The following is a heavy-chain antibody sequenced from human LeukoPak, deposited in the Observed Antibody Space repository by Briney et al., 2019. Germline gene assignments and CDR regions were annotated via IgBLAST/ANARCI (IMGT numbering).Heavy chain of an antibody. V-gene: IGHV3-11*01. J-gene: IGHJ5*02. Sequence: GGSLRLSCAASGFTFSDYYMSWIRQAPGKGLEWVSYISSSGSTIYYADSVKGRFTISRDNAKNSLYLQMNSLRAEDTAVYYCARVYYDSSLGDWFDPWGQGTLVTVSS. D-gene: IGHD3-22*01. CDR1: GFTFSDYY. CDR3: ARVYYDSSLGDWFDP. CDR2: ISSSGSTI.